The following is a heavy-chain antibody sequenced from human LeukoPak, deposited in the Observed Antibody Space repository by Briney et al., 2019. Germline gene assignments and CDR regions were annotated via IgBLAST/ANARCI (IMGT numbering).Heavy chain of an antibody. J-gene: IGHJ4*02. CDR2: INPNSGGT. V-gene: IGHV1-2*02. CDR1: GYTFTGYY. D-gene: IGHD5-18*01. Sequence: ASVKVSCKASGYTFTGYYMHWVRQAPGQGLEWMGWINPNSGGTNYAQKFQGRVTMTRDTSISTAYMELSRLRSDDTAVYYCAREGDVDTAMADYYFDYWGQGTLVTVSS. CDR3: AREGDVDTAMADYYFDY.